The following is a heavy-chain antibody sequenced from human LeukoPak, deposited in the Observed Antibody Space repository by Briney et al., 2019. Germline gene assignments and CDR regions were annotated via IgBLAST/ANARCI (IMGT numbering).Heavy chain of an antibody. CDR1: GFTFSSYW. J-gene: IGHJ6*03. CDR3: ASSRGYYYDRWYYMDV. D-gene: IGHD3-22*01. CDR2: IKQDGSEK. V-gene: IGHV3-7*01. Sequence: PGGSLRLSCAASGFTFSSYWMSWVRQAPGKGLEWVANIKQDGSEKYYVDSVKGRFTISRDNAKNSLYLRMNSLRAEDTAVYYCASSRGYYYDRWYYMDVWGKGTTVTVSS.